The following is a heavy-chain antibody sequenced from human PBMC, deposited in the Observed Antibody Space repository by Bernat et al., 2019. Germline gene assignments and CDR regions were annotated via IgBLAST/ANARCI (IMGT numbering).Heavy chain of an antibody. CDR3: AKRVAHSAGAHFDF. CDR1: GFTFSSYG. J-gene: IGHJ4*02. CDR2: ISGSGDDT. V-gene: IGHV3-23*01. D-gene: IGHD1-26*01. Sequence: EVQLLESGGGLVQPGESLRLSCAASGFTFSSYGMNWVRQAPGKGLEWVSSISGSGDDTYYADSVKGRFTISRDNSKNTLFLQLNSLRAEDTAVYYCAKRVAHSAGAHFDFWGRGAQVTVSS.